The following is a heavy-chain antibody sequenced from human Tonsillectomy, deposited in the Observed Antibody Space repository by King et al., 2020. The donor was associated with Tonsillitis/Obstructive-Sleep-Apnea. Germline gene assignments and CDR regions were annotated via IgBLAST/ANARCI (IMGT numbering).Heavy chain of an antibody. CDR1: GFTFSDYY. Sequence: VQLVESGGGLVKPGGSLRLSCAASGFTFSDYYMSWIRQAPGKGLEWVSYISRSVKTIYYADSVKGRFTISRDNAKNSLYLQMNSLRAEDTAVYYCARGQGSRYYDSSGYYHHYYYYYMDVWGKGTTVTVSS. CDR2: ISRSVKTI. J-gene: IGHJ6*03. D-gene: IGHD3-22*01. CDR3: ARGQGSRYYDSSGYYHHYYYYYMDV. V-gene: IGHV3-11*01.